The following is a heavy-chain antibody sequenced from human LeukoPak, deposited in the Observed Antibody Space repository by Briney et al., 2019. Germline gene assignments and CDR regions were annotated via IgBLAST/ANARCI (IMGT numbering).Heavy chain of an antibody. CDR1: GYTFTSYG. D-gene: IGHD5-12*01. V-gene: IGHV1-18*01. CDR3: ARERGHTVGAHFDY. J-gene: IGHJ4*02. Sequence: ASVKFSCKASGYTFTSYGISWVRQAPGQGLEWIGWISAYNSHTNYAQNLQGRVTMTTDTSTTTAYMELRSLRSDDTAVYYCARERGHTVGAHFDYWGQGTLVTVSS. CDR2: ISAYNSHT.